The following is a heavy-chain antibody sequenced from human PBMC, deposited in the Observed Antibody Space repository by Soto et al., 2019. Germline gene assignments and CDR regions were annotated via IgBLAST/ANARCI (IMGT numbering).Heavy chain of an antibody. D-gene: IGHD2-2*01. V-gene: IGHV4-59*01. Sequence: SETLSLTCTVSGGSISTYYWSWIRQPPGKGLEWIGYIYYSGNTNYNPSLKSRVTISVDTSKNQFSLKLRSVTAADTAVYYCAGIPVVVPAAISGGSDYYYGMDVWGQGTTLTVSS. CDR1: GGSISTYY. CDR2: IYYSGNT. CDR3: AGIPVVVPAAISGGSDYYYGMDV. J-gene: IGHJ6*02.